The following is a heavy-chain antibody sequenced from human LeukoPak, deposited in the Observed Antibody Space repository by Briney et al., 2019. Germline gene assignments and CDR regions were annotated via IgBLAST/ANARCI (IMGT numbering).Heavy chain of an antibody. V-gene: IGHV3-7*03. CDR1: GFSFSGYW. Sequence: GGSLRLSCAASGFSFSGYWMTWVRQAPGKGLEWVANIKQDGSETSYVTSVRGRFTISRDNAKNSLYLQMNNLRVEDTAVYFYAREEVKSFDNWGQGTLVTVSS. J-gene: IGHJ4*02. CDR2: IKQDGSET. CDR3: AREEVKSFDN.